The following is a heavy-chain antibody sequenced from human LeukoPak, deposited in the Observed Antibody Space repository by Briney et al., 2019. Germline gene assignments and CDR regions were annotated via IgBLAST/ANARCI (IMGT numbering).Heavy chain of an antibody. D-gene: IGHD3-10*01. CDR3: ANRGAPNY. CDR2: ISTSGGST. CDR1: GFTFSSYA. V-gene: IGHV3-23*01. J-gene: IGHJ4*02. Sequence: GGSLRLSCAASGFTFSSYAMSWVRQAPGKGLEWVSAISTSGGSTYYADSVKGRFTISRDNSKNTLFLQMNSLRAEDTALYYCANRGAPNYWGQGTLVTVSS.